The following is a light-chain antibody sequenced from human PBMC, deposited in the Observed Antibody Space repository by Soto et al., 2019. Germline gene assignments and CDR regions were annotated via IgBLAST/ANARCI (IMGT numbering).Light chain of an antibody. CDR2: TIS. Sequence: DIQMTQSPSSLSAFVGDRVTITCRASQSISKSLNWYQQKPGKAPRLLISTISSLQSGVPSRFTGSGSGTDFNLTISSLQPEDFATYYCQQTHSTPLTFCGGTKVEV. J-gene: IGKJ4*01. CDR3: QQTHSTPLT. CDR1: QSISKS. V-gene: IGKV1-39*01.